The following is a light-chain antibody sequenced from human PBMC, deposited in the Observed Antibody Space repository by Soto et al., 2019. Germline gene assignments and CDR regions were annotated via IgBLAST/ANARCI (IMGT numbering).Light chain of an antibody. CDR3: QRYNNWPPLT. V-gene: IGKV3-15*01. J-gene: IGKJ4*01. Sequence: EIVMSQSPATLSVSPGERATLSCRASQSVSSNLAWYQQKPGQAPRLLIYGASTRATGIPARFSGSGSGTEFTLTISSLQSEDFAVYYCQRYNNWPPLTFGGGTKVDI. CDR1: QSVSSN. CDR2: GAS.